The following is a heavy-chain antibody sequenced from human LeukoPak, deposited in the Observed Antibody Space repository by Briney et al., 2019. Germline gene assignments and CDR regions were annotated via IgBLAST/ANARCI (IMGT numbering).Heavy chain of an antibody. V-gene: IGHV4-59*01. CDR3: ARVGTYYRSLDS. CDR1: GGSINDAS. D-gene: IGHD3-10*01. J-gene: IGHJ4*02. CDR2: IYHSGGT. Sequence: PSETLSLTCTVSGGSINDASWNWLRKPPGQGLEWLGYIYHSGGTNYNPSLQSRVTISLDTSKNQFSLKLSSVTAADTAVYYCARVGTYYRSLDSWGQGTLVTVSS.